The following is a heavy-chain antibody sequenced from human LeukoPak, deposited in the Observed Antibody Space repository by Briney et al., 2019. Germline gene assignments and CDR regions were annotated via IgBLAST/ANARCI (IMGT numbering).Heavy chain of an antibody. V-gene: IGHV4-61*02. CDR3: ARVKAGGYFDY. D-gene: IGHD1-14*01. CDR2: IYTSGST. Sequence: SQTLSLTCTVSGGSISSGSYYWSWIRQPAGKGLEWIGRIYTSGSTNYNPSLKSRVTISVDTSKNQFSLDLSSVTAADTAVYYCARVKAGGYFDYWGQGTLVTVPS. J-gene: IGHJ4*02. CDR1: GGSISSGSYY.